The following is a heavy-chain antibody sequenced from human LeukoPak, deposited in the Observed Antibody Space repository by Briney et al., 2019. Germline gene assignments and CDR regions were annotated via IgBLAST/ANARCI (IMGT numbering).Heavy chain of an antibody. V-gene: IGHV3-30-3*01. J-gene: IGHJ4*02. D-gene: IGHD3-22*01. CDR1: GFTFSSYA. CDR3: ARDSSRTMIVVNPDY. CDR2: LSYDGSNK. Sequence: PGRSLRLSCAASGFTFSSYAMHWARQPPARGWGWGAVLSYDGSNKYYADSVKGRFTISRDNSKNTLYLQMNSLRAEDTAVYYCARDSSRTMIVVNPDYWGQGTLVTVSS.